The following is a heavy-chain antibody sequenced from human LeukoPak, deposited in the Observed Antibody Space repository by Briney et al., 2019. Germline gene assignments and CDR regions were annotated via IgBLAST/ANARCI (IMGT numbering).Heavy chain of an antibody. CDR2: IDHNSGGT. V-gene: IGHV1-2*02. D-gene: IGHD4-17*01. Sequence: GASVKVSCKASGYTFTGYYMHWVRRAPGQGLEWMGWIDHNSGGTNYAQKFQGRVTMTRDTSISTAYMVLSRLRSDDRAVYYCVRDSEPHMTTVTRFGFDYWGQGTLVTVSS. J-gene: IGHJ4*02. CDR3: VRDSEPHMTTVTRFGFDY. CDR1: GYTFTGYY.